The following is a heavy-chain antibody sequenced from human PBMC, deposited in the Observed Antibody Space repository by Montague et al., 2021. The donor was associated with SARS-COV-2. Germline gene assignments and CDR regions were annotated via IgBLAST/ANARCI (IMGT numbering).Heavy chain of an antibody. CDR3: ARRHDYRGNDYFDS. D-gene: IGHD4-23*01. CDR1: GGSLSGFY. Sequence: SETLSLTCTVYGGSLSGFYWTWIRQAPGKGLEWVGEITHGGSTSYSPALKSRLTISLDTSKNQFSLKLDSVTAADTATYYCARRHDYRGNDYFDSWGQGALVIVSS. V-gene: IGHV4-34*01. CDR2: ITHGGST. J-gene: IGHJ4*02.